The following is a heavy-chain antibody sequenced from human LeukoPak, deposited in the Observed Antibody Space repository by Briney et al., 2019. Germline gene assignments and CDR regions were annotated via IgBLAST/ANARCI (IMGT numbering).Heavy chain of an antibody. D-gene: IGHD2-21*02. V-gene: IGHV1-18*01. CDR3: ARLQGITLPFDY. J-gene: IGHJ4*02. Sequence: ASVKVSCKASGYPFIRYGISWVRQAPGQGLEWMGWINVYNDNTNYEQNFQGRVTMTTDTSTSTTYMKLRGLRSEDTAVYYCARLQGITLPFDYWGQGTLVTVSS. CDR2: INVYNDNT. CDR1: GYPFIRYG.